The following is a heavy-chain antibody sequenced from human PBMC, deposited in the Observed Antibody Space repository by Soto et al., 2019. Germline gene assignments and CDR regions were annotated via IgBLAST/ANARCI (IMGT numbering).Heavy chain of an antibody. D-gene: IGHD6-13*01. V-gene: IGHV3-64*01. J-gene: IGHJ6*03. Sequence: EAQLVESGGGLVQPGGSLRLSCAASGFTFSNYEMHWVRQAPGKGLEYVSGISNNGAHTDYAKSVKGRFTISRDNSENTLDLQMGSRRAADMALYYCARRGYGSRWPNVDMDVWGKVTTVTVSS. CDR3: ARRGYGSRWPNVDMDV. CDR2: ISNNGAHT. CDR1: GFTFSNYE.